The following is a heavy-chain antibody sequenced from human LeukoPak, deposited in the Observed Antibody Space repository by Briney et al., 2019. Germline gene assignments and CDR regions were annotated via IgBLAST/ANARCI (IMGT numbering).Heavy chain of an antibody. D-gene: IGHD6-6*01. J-gene: IGHJ4*02. Sequence: SETLSLTCTVSGDSIRSHYWSWIRQPPGKGLEWIGYIQDSGYTKYNPSLKSRLTISVDTSKNQFSLRLSSLTAADTAMFYCARTIASRPYYFDYWGQGTLVTVSS. CDR1: GDSIRSHY. CDR2: IQDSGYT. V-gene: IGHV4-59*11. CDR3: ARTIASRPYYFDY.